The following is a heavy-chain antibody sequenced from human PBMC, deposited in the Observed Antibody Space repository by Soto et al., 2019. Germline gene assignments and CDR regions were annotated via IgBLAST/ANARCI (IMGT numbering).Heavy chain of an antibody. CDR3: TSDVGHMSLPLFSS. J-gene: IGHJ5*02. CDR1: GFNFADAW. CDR2: IKSRTHGGTA. V-gene: IGHV3-15*05. Sequence: PGGSLRLSCATSGFNFADAWMGWVRQPPGRGLEWVGRIKSRTHGGTADFPAPLKGRFSISRDDSTSTLYLLMTSLQTEDTAVYHCTSDVGHMSLPLFSSWGQGTLVTSPQ. D-gene: IGHD3-16*01.